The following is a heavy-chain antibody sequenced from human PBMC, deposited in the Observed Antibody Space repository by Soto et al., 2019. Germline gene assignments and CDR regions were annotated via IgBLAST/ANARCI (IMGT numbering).Heavy chain of an antibody. V-gene: IGHV4-31*03. CDR1: GGSISSGGYY. CDR3: ARYSSSVFDY. Sequence: KPSETLSLTCTVSGGSISSGGYYWSWIRQHPGKGLEWIGYIYYSGSTYYNPSLKSRVTISVDTSKNQFSLKLSSVTAADTAVYYCARYSSSVFDYWGQGTLVTVSS. J-gene: IGHJ4*02. D-gene: IGHD6-6*01. CDR2: IYYSGST.